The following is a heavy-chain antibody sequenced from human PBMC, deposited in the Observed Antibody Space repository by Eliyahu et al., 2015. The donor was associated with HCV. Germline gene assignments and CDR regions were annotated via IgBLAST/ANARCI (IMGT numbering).Heavy chain of an antibody. CDR1: GFTFSSYS. J-gene: IGHJ4*02. D-gene: IGHD3-10*01. CDR2: ISSSTSTI. Sequence: EVQLMESGGGLVQPGGSLRLSCAASGFTFSSYSMNWVRQAPGKGLEWVSYISSSTSTIYYADSVKGRFTISRDNAKNSLYLQMNSLRAEDTAVYYCASGVRLGGDYWGQGTLVTVSS. CDR3: ASGVRLGGDY. V-gene: IGHV3-48*01.